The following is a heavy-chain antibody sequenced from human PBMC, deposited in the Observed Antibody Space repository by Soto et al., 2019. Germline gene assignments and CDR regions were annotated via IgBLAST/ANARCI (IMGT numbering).Heavy chain of an antibody. CDR2: INPSGSST. CDR3: ARDVGDSGSHWFDP. CDR1: GYIFSNYY. V-gene: IGHV1-46*01. Sequence: QVQLVQSGAEVKKPGASVKVSCTASGYIFSNYYIHWVRQAPGQGLEWMGRINPSGSSTRYAQKFQGRVTMTRDTSSSTVYMELSGLRLEDTAVYYCARDVGDSGSHWFDPWGQGSLVTVSS. D-gene: IGHD1-26*01. J-gene: IGHJ5*02.